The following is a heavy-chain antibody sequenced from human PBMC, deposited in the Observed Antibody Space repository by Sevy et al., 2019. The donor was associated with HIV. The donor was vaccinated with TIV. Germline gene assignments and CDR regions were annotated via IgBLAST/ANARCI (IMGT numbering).Heavy chain of an antibody. CDR2: IRSSDEAI. V-gene: IGHV3-11*01. Sequence: GGCLRLSCAASGFTFSDYYMSWIRQPPGKGLEWVSYIRSSDEAIFYADSVKGRFTISRDNARNSLYLQMNSLRAEDTAVYYCARVPESYDSTGYYLGPQYYFDYWGQGTLVTVSS. D-gene: IGHD3-22*01. CDR3: ARVPESYDSTGYYLGPQYYFDY. J-gene: IGHJ4*02. CDR1: GFTFSDYY.